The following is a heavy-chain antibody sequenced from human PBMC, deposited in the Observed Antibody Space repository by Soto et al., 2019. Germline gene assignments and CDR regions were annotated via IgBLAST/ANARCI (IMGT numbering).Heavy chain of an antibody. J-gene: IGHJ4*02. CDR1: GGSIISGGYY. CDR2: IYYSGST. Sequence: PSETLSLTCTVSGGSIISGGYYWILIRQHPGKGLEWIGYIYYSGSTYYNPSLKSRVTISVDTSKNQFSLKLSSVTAADTAVYYCARDRGAAAGLDYWGQGTLVTVSS. CDR3: ARDRGAAAGLDY. V-gene: IGHV4-31*03. D-gene: IGHD6-13*01.